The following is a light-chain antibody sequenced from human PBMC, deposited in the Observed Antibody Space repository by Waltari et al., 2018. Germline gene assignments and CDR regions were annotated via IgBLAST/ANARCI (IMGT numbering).Light chain of an antibody. CDR1: QSISSD. Sequence: IQLTQSPSSLSAYVGDRVTITCRASQSISSDLNWYQQKPGKAPKLLISGTSNLQSGVPSRFSGSGSGTDFTLTINSLQPLDSATYYCQQSYSTPPTFGGGTKVEI. V-gene: IGKV1-39*01. J-gene: IGKJ4*01. CDR3: QQSYSTPPT. CDR2: GTS.